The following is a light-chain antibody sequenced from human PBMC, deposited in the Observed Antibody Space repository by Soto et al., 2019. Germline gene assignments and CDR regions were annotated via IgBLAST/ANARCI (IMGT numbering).Light chain of an antibody. Sequence: DIVMTQSPDSLAVSLGERATINCKSSQNLLYSSNNKNYLAWYQQKPGQPPKLLIYWASTRESGVPDRFSGSGSRTDFSLTISSLQAEDVAVYYCQQYYSTLPYTFGQGTKLEIK. J-gene: IGKJ2*01. CDR1: QNLLYSSNNKNY. CDR2: WAS. V-gene: IGKV4-1*01. CDR3: QQYYSTLPYT.